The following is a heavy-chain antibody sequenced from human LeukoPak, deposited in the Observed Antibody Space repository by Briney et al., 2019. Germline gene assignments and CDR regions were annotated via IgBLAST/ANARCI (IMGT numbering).Heavy chain of an antibody. Sequence: PGGSLRLSCAASGFTFSTYSMNWVRQAPGKGLEWVSYISSSSNTIYYADSVKGRFTISRDNAKNSLYLQMNSRRAEDTAVYYCARTEAFDISGQGTMVTVSS. CDR3: ARTEAFDI. V-gene: IGHV3-48*04. CDR1: GFTFSTYS. CDR2: ISSSSNTI. J-gene: IGHJ3*02.